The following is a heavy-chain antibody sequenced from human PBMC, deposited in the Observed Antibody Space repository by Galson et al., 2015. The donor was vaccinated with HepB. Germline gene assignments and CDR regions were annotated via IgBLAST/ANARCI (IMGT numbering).Heavy chain of an antibody. CDR1: GFTFSGSA. V-gene: IGHV3-73*01. D-gene: IGHD6-13*01. J-gene: IGHJ4*02. CDR2: IRSKGSDYAT. Sequence: SLRLSCAASGFTFSGSAIYWVRQASGKGPEWVGRIRSKGSDYATAYAASLKGRFTISRDDSKNTAYLHMNSLKTEDTAVYYGLRLGDLSGYSSSWGQGTLVTVSS. CDR3: LRLGDLSGYSSS.